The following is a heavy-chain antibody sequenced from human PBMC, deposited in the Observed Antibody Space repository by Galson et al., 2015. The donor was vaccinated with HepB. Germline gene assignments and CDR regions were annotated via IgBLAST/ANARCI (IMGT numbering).Heavy chain of an antibody. J-gene: IGHJ6*02. V-gene: IGHV3-15*01. CDR1: GFTFSNAW. D-gene: IGHD3-22*01. CDR2: IKSKTDGGTT. Sequence: SLRLSCAASGFTFSNAWMSWVRQAPGKGLEWVGRIKSKTDGGTTDYAAPVKGRFTISRDDSKNTLYLQMNSLKTEDTAVYYCTTPNFSRYDSSGYYFYPYYYGMDVWGQGTTVTVSS. CDR3: TTPNFSRYDSSGYYFYPYYYGMDV.